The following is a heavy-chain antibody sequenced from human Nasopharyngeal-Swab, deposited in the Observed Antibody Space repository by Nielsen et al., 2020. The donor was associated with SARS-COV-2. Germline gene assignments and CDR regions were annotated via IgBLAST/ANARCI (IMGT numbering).Heavy chain of an antibody. CDR1: GFTFDDYA. Sequence: GGSLRLSCAASGFTFDDYAMHWVRQAPGKGLEWVSGISWNSGSIGYADSVKGRFTISRDNAKNSLYLQMNSLRAEDTALYYCAKDTTPLYSSSSVPYYYCMDVWGQGTTVTVSS. CDR3: AKDTTPLYSSSSVPYYYCMDV. CDR2: ISWNSGSI. D-gene: IGHD6-6*01. J-gene: IGHJ6*02. V-gene: IGHV3-9*01.